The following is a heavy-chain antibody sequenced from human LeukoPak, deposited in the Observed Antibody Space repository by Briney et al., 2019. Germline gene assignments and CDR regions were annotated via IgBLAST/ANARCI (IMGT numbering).Heavy chain of an antibody. Sequence: SVKVSCKASGGTFSSYAISWVRQAPGEGLEWMGGIIPIFGTANYAQKFQGRVTITTDESTSTAYMELSSLRSEDTAVYYCARDHDPRIAPADNYYYYMDVWGKGTTVTVSS. D-gene: IGHD6-13*01. V-gene: IGHV1-69*05. CDR3: ARDHDPRIAPADNYYYYMDV. J-gene: IGHJ6*03. CDR2: IIPIFGTA. CDR1: GGTFSSYA.